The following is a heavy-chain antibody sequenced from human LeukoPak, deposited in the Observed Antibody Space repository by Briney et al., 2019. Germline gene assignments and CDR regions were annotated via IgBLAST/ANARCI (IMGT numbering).Heavy chain of an antibody. CDR2: IIPILGIA. J-gene: IGHJ4*02. CDR1: GGTFSSYA. CDR3: ASATLGGEAYYFDY. D-gene: IGHD2-21*01. Sequence: SVKVSCKASGGTFSSYAISWVRQAPGQGLEWMGRIIPILGIANYAQKFQGRVTITADKSTSTAYMELSSLRSEDTAVYYCASATLGGEAYYFDYWGQGTLVTVSS. V-gene: IGHV1-69*04.